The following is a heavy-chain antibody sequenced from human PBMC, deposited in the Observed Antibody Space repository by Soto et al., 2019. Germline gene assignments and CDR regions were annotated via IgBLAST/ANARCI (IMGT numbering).Heavy chain of an antibody. J-gene: IGHJ3*02. D-gene: IGHD1-1*01. V-gene: IGHV1-3*01. CDR2: INAGNGNT. CDR3: ARTTGTKFDAFDI. Sequence: QVQLVQSGAEVKKPGASVKVSCKASGYTFTSYAMHWVRQAPGQRLEWMGWINAGNGNTKYSQKFQGRVTITRDTAVSTAYMELSSLRSEDTAVYYCARTTGTKFDAFDIWGQGTMVTVSS. CDR1: GYTFTSYA.